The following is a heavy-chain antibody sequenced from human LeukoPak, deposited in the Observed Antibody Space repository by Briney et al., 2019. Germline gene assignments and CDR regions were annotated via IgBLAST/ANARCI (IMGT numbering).Heavy chain of an antibody. V-gene: IGHV3-30-3*01. CDR2: ISSDGSNK. CDR3: ARDFEHGYSQRRGMDV. D-gene: IGHD5-18*01. J-gene: IGHJ6*02. CDR1: GFIFSSYS. Sequence: GGSLRLSCAASGFIFSSYSLHWVRQAPGKGLEWVALISSDGSNKYYADSVKGRFTISRDISKNTVYVQMNSLRTEDAAVYYCARDFEHGYSQRRGMDVWGQGTTVTVSS.